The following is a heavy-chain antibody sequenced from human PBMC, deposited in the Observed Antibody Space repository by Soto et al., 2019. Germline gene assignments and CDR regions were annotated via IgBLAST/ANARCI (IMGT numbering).Heavy chain of an antibody. J-gene: IGHJ6*02. CDR2: IGTAGDP. CDR1: GFILSGYD. Sequence: GGSLRLSCVASGFILSGYDMHWVRQATGEGLEWVSAIGTAGDPYYSGSVKGRFTISRGNAENSVYLQMNSLRAGDTAVYYCAGAGYDSSGYYFYAMDVWGPGTTVTVSS. D-gene: IGHD3-22*01. V-gene: IGHV3-13*05. CDR3: AGAGYDSSGYYFYAMDV.